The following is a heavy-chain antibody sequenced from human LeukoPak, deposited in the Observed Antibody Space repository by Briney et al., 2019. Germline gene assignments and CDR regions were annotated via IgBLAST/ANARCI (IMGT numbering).Heavy chain of an antibody. Sequence: SETLSLTCTVSGGSISSYYWSWIRQPPGKGLEWIGYIYYSRSTNYNPSLKSRVTISVDTSKNQFSLKLSSVTAADTAVYYCARGDSSSWYYFDYWGQGTLVTVSS. D-gene: IGHD6-13*01. J-gene: IGHJ4*02. CDR2: IYYSRST. CDR3: ARGDSSSWYYFDY. V-gene: IGHV4-59*01. CDR1: GGSISSYY.